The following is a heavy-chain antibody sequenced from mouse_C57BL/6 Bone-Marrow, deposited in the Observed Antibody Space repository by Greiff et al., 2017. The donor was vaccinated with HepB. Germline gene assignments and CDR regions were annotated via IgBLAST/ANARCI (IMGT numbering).Heavy chain of an antibody. CDR2: ISYDGSN. V-gene: IGHV3-6*01. Sequence: EVKLMESGPGLVKPSQSLSLTCSVTGYSITSGYYWNWIRQFPGNKLEWMGYISYDGSNNYNPSLKNRISITRDTSKNQFFLKLNSVTTEDTATYYCARSIYDGYRVWFAYWGQGTLVTVSA. CDR1: GYSITSGYY. CDR3: ARSIYDGYRVWFAY. J-gene: IGHJ3*01. D-gene: IGHD2-3*01.